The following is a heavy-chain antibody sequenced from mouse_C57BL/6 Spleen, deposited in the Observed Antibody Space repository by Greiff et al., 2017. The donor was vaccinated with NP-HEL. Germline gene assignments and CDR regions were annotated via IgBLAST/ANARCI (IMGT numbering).Heavy chain of an antibody. CDR2: ISSGGSYT. D-gene: IGHD1-1*01. CDR1: GFTFSSYG. CDR3: ARQNYGSSPWWYFDV. V-gene: IGHV5-6*01. Sequence: EVKVVESGGDLVKPGGSLKLSCAASGFTFSSYGMSWVRQTPDKRLEWVATISSGGSYTYYPDSVKGRFTISRDNAKNTLYLQMSSLKSEDTAMYYCARQNYGSSPWWYFDVWGTGTTVTVSS. J-gene: IGHJ1*03.